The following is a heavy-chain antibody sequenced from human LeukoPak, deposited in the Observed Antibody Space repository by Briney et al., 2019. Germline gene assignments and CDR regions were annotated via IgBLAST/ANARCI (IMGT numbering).Heavy chain of an antibody. CDR3: ASVSYDTSLQH. CDR1: GGSISSGGYF. V-gene: IGHV4-31*03. J-gene: IGHJ1*01. D-gene: IGHD3-22*01. Sequence: PSQTLSLTCTVSGGSISSGGYFWSWIRQHPGKGLEWIGYIYYSGSTYYNPSLKGRVTISVDTSENQFSLRLSSVTAADTAIYYCASVSYDTSLQHWGQGTLVTVSS. CDR2: IYYSGST.